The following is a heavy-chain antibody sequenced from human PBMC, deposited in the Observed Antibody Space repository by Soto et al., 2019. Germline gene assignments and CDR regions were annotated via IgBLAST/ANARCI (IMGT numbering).Heavy chain of an antibody. CDR2: FDPEDGEA. J-gene: IGHJ4*02. D-gene: IGHD5-18*01. CDR1: GYTLTELS. CDR3: ATVTGFVGDTAIYHFGH. Sequence: AAVTVSCKVSGYTLTELSVHWVRQAPGTGLEGMGGFDPEDGEAIYAQTFPGRVTMAEDTSPPPAYMELSSLGSADTAGCCCATVTGFVGDTAIYHFGHRGQGT. V-gene: IGHV1-24*01.